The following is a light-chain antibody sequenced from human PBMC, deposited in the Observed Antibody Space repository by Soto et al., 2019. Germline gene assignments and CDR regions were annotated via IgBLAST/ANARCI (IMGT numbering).Light chain of an antibody. V-gene: IGKV1-33*01. J-gene: IGKJ4*01. CDR1: QDISNY. CDR3: QQYDNLPSLT. Sequence: DIQMTQSPSSLSASVGDRVTITCQASQDISNYLNWYQQKPGKAPKLLFYDASNLETGVPSRFSGSGSWTDFTITISRLQPEDISTYYCQQYDNLPSLTFVGGTKVDI. CDR2: DAS.